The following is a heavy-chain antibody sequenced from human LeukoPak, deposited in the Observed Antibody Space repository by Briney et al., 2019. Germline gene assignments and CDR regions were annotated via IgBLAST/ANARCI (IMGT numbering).Heavy chain of an antibody. D-gene: IGHD3-3*01. J-gene: IGHJ4*02. CDR2: INHSGST. CDR3: ARVVSGITIFGVVIAHSDY. V-gene: IGHV4-34*01. Sequence: SETLSLTCAVYGGSFSGYYWSWIRQPPGKGLEWIGEINHSGSTNYNPSLKSRVTISVDTSKNQFSLKLSSVTAADTAVYYCARVVSGITIFGVVIAHSDYWGQGTLVTVSS. CDR1: GGSFSGYY.